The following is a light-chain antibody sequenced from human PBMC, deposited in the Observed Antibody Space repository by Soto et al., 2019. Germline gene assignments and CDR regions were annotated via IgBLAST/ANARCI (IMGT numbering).Light chain of an antibody. V-gene: IGLV2-11*01. CDR3: CSYAGSYSYV. CDR1: SSDVGFYNY. J-gene: IGLJ1*01. Sequence: QSALTQPRSVSGSPGQSVTVSCTGTSSDVGFYNYVSWYQHHPGKAPKLMIYDVSKRPSGVPDRFSGSKSGNTASLIISGLQAEDEADYYCCSYAGSYSYVFGTGTKLTVL. CDR2: DVS.